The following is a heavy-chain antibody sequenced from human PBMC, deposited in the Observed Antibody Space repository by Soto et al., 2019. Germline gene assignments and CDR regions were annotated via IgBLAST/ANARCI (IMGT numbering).Heavy chain of an antibody. CDR1: GFTFSSYG. V-gene: IGHV3-30*18. CDR3: AKERVGFDGMDF. J-gene: IGHJ6*02. Sequence: QAQLVESGGGVVQPGRSLRLSCAASGFTFSSYGMHWVRQAPGKGLEWVAVISYDGSNKYYADSVKGRFTISRDNSKNTLYLQMNSLRAEDTAVYYCAKERVGFDGMDFWGQGTTVTVSS. D-gene: IGHD2-2*03. CDR2: ISYDGSNK.